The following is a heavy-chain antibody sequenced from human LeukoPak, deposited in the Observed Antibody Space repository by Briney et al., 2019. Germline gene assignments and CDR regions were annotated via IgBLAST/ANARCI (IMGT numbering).Heavy chain of an antibody. CDR2: IYYNGDT. Sequence: SETLSLTCTVSGASISSSSYYWGWIRQPPGKGPEWIGSIYYNGDTYYNSSLKSRLTISVDTSKNQFTRKLSSMTAADTALYYCARLRGYTSGNPGYWGQGSLVTVSS. CDR3: ARLRGYTSGNPGY. D-gene: IGHD5-18*01. V-gene: IGHV4-39*01. J-gene: IGHJ4*02. CDR1: GASISSSSYY.